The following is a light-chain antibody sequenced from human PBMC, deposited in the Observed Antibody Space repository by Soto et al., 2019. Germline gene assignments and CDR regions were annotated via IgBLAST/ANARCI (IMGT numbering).Light chain of an antibody. Sequence: EIVMTQSPATLSVSPGERVTLSCRASQTIGSNLAWYQHKPGQAPRLLIYDASTRATGIAARFSGSGSGTEFTLTISSLQSEDFAVYSCQQYNNWPLYTFGQGTKLEIK. V-gene: IGKV3-15*01. CDR3: QQYNNWPLYT. CDR2: DAS. J-gene: IGKJ2*01. CDR1: QTIGSN.